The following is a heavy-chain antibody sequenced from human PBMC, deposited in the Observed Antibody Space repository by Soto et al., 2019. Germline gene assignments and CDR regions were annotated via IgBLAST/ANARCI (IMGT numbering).Heavy chain of an antibody. CDR3: ARGRYGDY. CDR1: GYALTTYG. CDR2: ISAHTGNT. V-gene: IGHV1-18*01. J-gene: IGHJ4*02. Sequence: QVHLVQSGAEVKTPGASVKVSCKGSGYALTTYGITWVRQAPGQGLERMGWISAHTGNTNYAHTLQVRVTVTRDTSTSTAYMELRSLSSDDTAVYYCARGRYGDYWGQGALVTVSS. D-gene: IGHD1-1*01.